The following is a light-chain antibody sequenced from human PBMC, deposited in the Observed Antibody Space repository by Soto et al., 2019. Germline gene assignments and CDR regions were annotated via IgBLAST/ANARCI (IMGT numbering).Light chain of an antibody. V-gene: IGLV2-14*03. J-gene: IGLJ2*01. Sequence: QSALTQPASVSGSPGESITISCTGTSSDVGNYNYVSWYQQHPGKAPKLMIYDVSNRPSGVSNRFSGSKSGNTASLTISGLQAEDEAVYYCSSYTSTGSLFGGGNKVTVL. CDR2: DVS. CDR3: SSYTSTGSL. CDR1: SSDVGNYNY.